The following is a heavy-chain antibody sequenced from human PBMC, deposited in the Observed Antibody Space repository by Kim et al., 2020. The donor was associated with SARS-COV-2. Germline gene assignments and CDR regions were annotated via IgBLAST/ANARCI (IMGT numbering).Heavy chain of an antibody. CDR2: ISAYNGNT. Sequence: ASVKVSCKASGYTFTSYGISWVRQAPGQGLEWMGWISAYNGNTNYAQKLQGRVTMTTDTSTSTAYMELRSLRSDDTAVYYCARIDYGDYYDAFDIWGQGTMVTVSS. J-gene: IGHJ3*02. V-gene: IGHV1-18*01. CDR1: GYTFTSYG. CDR3: ARIDYGDYYDAFDI. D-gene: IGHD4-17*01.